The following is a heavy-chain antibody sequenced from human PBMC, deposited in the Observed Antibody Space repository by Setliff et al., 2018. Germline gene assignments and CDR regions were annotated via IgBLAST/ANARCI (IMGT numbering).Heavy chain of an antibody. CDR1: GGTFSSYA. CDR3: ARVAVTGVHDYFDP. J-gene: IGHJ5*02. V-gene: IGHV1-69*10. Sequence: SVKVSCKASGGTFSSYAISWVRQAPGQGLEWMGGIIPILGIANYAQNFQDRVTITADKPSNTVYMELSSLRFEDTAVYFCARVAVTGVHDYFDPWGQGTLVTVSS. D-gene: IGHD6-19*01. CDR2: IIPILGIA.